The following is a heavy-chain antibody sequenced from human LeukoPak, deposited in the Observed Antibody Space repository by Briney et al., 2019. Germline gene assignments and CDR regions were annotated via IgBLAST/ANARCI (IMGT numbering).Heavy chain of an antibody. J-gene: IGHJ4*02. D-gene: IGHD6-19*01. CDR1: GFTVSTAA. CDR3: ARSSGWWSLDY. V-gene: IGHV3-23*01. CDR2: FDTGFGT. Sequence: GGSLRLSCAASGFTVSTAALHWVRQAPGRGLEWVSAFDTGFGTYYPDFLKGRFTISRDNSKNTLFPQMNSLRAEDTAVYYCARSSGWWSLDYWGQGTLVTVSS.